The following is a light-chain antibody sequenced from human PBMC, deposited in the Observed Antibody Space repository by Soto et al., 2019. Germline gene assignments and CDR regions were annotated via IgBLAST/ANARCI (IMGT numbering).Light chain of an antibody. J-gene: IGKJ5*01. CDR1: QSVSSN. CDR3: QQYNNRPQIT. CDR2: GAS. Sequence: EIVMTQSPATLSVSPGERATLSCRASQSVSSNLAWYQQKPGQAPRLLIYGASTRATGIPARFSGSGSGTEFTLTISSRQSEDFSVYYCQQYNNRPQITFGQGKRLEIK. V-gene: IGKV3D-15*01.